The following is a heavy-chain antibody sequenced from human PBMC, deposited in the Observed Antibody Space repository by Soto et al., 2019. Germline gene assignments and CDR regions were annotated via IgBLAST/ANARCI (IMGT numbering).Heavy chain of an antibody. CDR3: ARESGVSTTTLYYYYFYMDV. J-gene: IGHJ6*03. Sequence: QVQLVQSGAEVRKTGASVTVYCRSSGDSFTDYYIHWVRQAPGHVFEWMGWINPNGGVTKYAQKFQGWVSMTRDTSIMTVDMQLSRLRSDDTAVSSCARESGVSTTTLYYYYFYMDVWGTGTTVTVSS. D-gene: IGHD5-12*01. CDR2: INPNGGVT. CDR1: GDSFTDYY. V-gene: IGHV1-2*04.